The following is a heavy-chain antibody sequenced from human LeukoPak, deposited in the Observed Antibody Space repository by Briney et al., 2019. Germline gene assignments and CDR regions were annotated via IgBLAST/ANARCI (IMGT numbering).Heavy chain of an antibody. CDR1: EYSFTSYW. V-gene: IGHV5-51*01. CDR2: IYPGDSDT. CDR3: ARHLDGYNYLDAFDI. D-gene: IGHD5-24*01. J-gene: IGHJ3*02. Sequence: GESLQISCKGSEYSFTSYWIGWVRQMPGKGLEWMGIIYPGDSDTRYSPSFQGQVTISADKSISTAYLQWSSLKASDTAMYYCARHLDGYNYLDAFDIWGQGTMVTVSS.